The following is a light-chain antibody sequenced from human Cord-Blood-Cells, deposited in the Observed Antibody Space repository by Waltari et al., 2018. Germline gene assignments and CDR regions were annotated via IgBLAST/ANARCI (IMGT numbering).Light chain of an antibody. J-gene: IGLJ3*02. Sequence: QSALTQPASVSWSPGQSITISCTGTSSDVGGYNYVSWYQQHPGKAPKLMIYEVSNRPSGVSNRFSGSKSGNTASLTISGLQAEDEADYYCSSYTSSSTGWVFGGGTKLTVL. CDR1: SSDVGGYNY. V-gene: IGLV2-14*01. CDR3: SSYTSSSTGWV. CDR2: EVS.